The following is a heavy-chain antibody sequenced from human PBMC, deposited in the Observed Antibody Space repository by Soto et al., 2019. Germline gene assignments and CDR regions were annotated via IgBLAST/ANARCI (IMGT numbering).Heavy chain of an antibody. D-gene: IGHD5-18*01. J-gene: IGHJ4*02. V-gene: IGHV4-4*02. CDR2: IQHTGST. Sequence: PSETLSLTCAVSGGCITTGHWWFWVRRPPGKGLEWIAEIQHTGSTNYNPSLRSRVTISIDKALNQFSLKVISVTAADTAVYYCAREGYNFGPFDYWGQGALVTVS. CDR1: GGCITTGHW. CDR3: AREGYNFGPFDY.